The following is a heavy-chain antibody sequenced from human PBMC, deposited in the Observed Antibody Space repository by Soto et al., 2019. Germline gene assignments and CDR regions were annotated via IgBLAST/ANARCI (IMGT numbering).Heavy chain of an antibody. Sequence: EVQLVESGGGLVQPGRSLRLSCAASGFTFDDYAMHWVRQAPGKGLEWVSGISWNSGSIGYADSVKGRFTISRDNAKNSLYLQMNSLRAEDTALYYCATLVGATTFDCWGQGTLVTVSS. CDR3: ATLVGATTFDC. CDR1: GFTFDDYA. CDR2: ISWNSGSI. D-gene: IGHD1-26*01. J-gene: IGHJ4*02. V-gene: IGHV3-9*01.